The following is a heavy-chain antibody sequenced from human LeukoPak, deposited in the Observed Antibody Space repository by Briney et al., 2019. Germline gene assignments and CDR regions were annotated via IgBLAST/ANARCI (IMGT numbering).Heavy chain of an antibody. CDR3: ARDRGVSGWRHRGFDY. V-gene: IGHV1-69*05. CDR1: GGTFSSYA. J-gene: IGHJ4*02. CDR2: IIPIFGTA. Sequence: SVKVSCKASGGTFSSYAISWVRQAPGQGLEWMGRIIPIFGTANYAQKFQGRVTITTDESTSTAYMELSSLRSEDTAVYYCARDRGVSGWRHRGFDYWGQGILVTVSS. D-gene: IGHD6-19*01.